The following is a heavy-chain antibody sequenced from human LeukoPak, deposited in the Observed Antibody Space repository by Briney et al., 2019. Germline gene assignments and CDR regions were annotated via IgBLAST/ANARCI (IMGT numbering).Heavy chain of an antibody. CDR3: ARDVDYAFDI. V-gene: IGHV3-48*01. Sequence: GGSLRLSYAASGFTFSSYSINWVRQAPGKGPEWVSYINTISSTIQYADSVKGRFTISSDNAKNSLYLQMNSLRAEDTAVYFCARDVDYAFDIWGQGTMVTVSS. D-gene: IGHD5-12*01. J-gene: IGHJ3*02. CDR1: GFTFSSYS. CDR2: INTISSTI.